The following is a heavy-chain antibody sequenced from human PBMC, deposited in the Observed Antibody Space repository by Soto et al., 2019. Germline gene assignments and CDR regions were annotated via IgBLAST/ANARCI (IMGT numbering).Heavy chain of an antibody. CDR2: IKQGGSYK. CDR3: ARDRYSYYDFWSGSLPYYYYGMDV. V-gene: IGHV3-21*01. Sequence: GSLRLSCAASGFTFSDYTMNWVRQAPGKGLEWVSSIKQGGSYKYYVDSVKGRFTISRDNAKNSLYLQMNSLRAEDTAVYYCARDRYSYYDFWSGSLPYYYYGMDVWGQGTTVTVSS. J-gene: IGHJ6*02. D-gene: IGHD3-3*01. CDR1: GFTFSDYT.